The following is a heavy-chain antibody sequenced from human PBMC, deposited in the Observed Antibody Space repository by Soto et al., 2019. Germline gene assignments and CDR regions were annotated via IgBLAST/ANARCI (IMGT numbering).Heavy chain of an antibody. D-gene: IGHD6-6*01. CDR3: ARDIAARLIPDAFDI. Sequence: AASVKVSCKASGGTFSSYAISWVRQAPGQGLEWMGGIIPIFGTANYAQKFQGRVTITADESTSTAYMELSSLRSEDTAVYYCARDIAARLIPDAFDIWGQGTMVTVSS. CDR2: IIPIFGTA. V-gene: IGHV1-69*13. CDR1: GGTFSSYA. J-gene: IGHJ3*02.